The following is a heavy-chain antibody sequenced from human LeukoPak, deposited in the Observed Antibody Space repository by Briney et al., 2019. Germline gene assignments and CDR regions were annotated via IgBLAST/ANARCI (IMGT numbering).Heavy chain of an antibody. CDR1: GFTFSDYW. D-gene: IGHD4-11*01. V-gene: IGHV3-74*01. J-gene: IGHJ5*02. CDR3: ARFKVTVTSIP. CDR2: INPDGSSA. Sequence: PGGSLRLSCAASGFTFSDYWMHWVRQAPGKGLVWVSRINPDGSSASYADSVKGRFTISRDNAKNTLHLQMNSLRAEDTAVYYCARFKVTVTSIPWGQGTLVTVSS.